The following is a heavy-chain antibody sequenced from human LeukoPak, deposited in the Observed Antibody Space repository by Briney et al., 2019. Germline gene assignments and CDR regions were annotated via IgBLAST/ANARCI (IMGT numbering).Heavy chain of an antibody. CDR3: AKAPVSGSRSPFDY. V-gene: IGHV3-30*18. CDR1: GFTFSSYG. Sequence: PGRSLRLSCAASGFTFSSYGMHWVRQAPGKGLEWVAVISYDGSNKYYADSVKGRFTISRDNSKNTLYLQMDSLRVEDTAVYYCAKAPVSGSRSPFDYWGQGTLVTVSS. CDR2: ISYDGSNK. J-gene: IGHJ4*02. D-gene: IGHD1-26*01.